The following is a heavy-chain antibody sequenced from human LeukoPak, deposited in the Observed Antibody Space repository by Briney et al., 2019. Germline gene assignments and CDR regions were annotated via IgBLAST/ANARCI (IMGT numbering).Heavy chain of an antibody. D-gene: IGHD5-12*01. CDR3: ANPGYSGYD. V-gene: IGHV3-30*18. Sequence: GRSLILSCAASGFTFSSYGMHWVRQAPGKGLEWVAVISYDGSNKYYADSVKGRFTISRDNSKNTLYLQMNSLRAEDTAVYYCANPGYSGYDWGQGTLVTVSS. J-gene: IGHJ4*02. CDR1: GFTFSSYG. CDR2: ISYDGSNK.